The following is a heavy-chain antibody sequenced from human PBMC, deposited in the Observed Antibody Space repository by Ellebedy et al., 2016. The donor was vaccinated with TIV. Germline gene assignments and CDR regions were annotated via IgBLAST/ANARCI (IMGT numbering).Heavy chain of an antibody. CDR1: GYTFTNYG. J-gene: IGHJ4*02. D-gene: IGHD3-22*01. CDR2: ISGYNGNT. CDR3: ARAYYFDTSGYYSQYYFDY. V-gene: IGHV1-18*04. Sequence: AASVKVSCKASGYTFTNYGISWVRQAPGQGLEWMGWISGYNGNTYSAQKLQGRVTMTTETSTSTAYMELRSLRSEDTAMYYCARAYYFDTSGYYSQYYFDYWGQGTLVTVSS.